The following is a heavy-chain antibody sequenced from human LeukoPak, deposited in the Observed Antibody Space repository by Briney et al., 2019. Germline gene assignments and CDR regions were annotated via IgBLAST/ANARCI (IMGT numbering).Heavy chain of an antibody. CDR2: IKSDGSIT. Sequence: GGSLRLSCAASGVTFSSYWMHWVRQAPGKGLVWFSRIKSDGSITSHADSVKGRFTISRDNAKNTLYLQMNSLRAEDTGVYYCARDGSSWSNWLDPWGQGTLVTVSS. CDR1: GVTFSSYW. J-gene: IGHJ5*02. CDR3: ARDGSSWSNWLDP. V-gene: IGHV3-74*01. D-gene: IGHD6-13*01.